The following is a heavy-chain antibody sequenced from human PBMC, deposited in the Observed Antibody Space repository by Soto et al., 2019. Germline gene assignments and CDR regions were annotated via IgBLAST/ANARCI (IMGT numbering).Heavy chain of an antibody. CDR1: GIRFTSSW. CDR3: VSWADAADEDFFHH. J-gene: IGHJ1*01. Sequence: EVQLVESGGGLVQPGGSLRLSCAASGIRFTSSWMSWVRQAPGKGLEWVAHINQDGNQKYYVDSAKGRFTISRDNAKTSLYLQMNSLRDEDTAVFYCVSWADAADEDFFHHWGQGTLVTVSS. CDR2: INQDGNQK. D-gene: IGHD3-16*01. V-gene: IGHV3-7*01.